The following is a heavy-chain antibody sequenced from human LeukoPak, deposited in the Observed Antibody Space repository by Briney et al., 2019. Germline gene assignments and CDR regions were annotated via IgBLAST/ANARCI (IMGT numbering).Heavy chain of an antibody. CDR3: AARDSYGSGSYPIDY. CDR1: GFTFSSSW. Sequence: GGSLRLSCAASGFTFSSSWMYWVRQAPGKGLEWVANINQDASEKNYVGSVKGRFTISRDNAKNSLYLQMNSLRAEDTAVYYCAARDSYGSGSYPIDYWGQGTLVTVSS. V-gene: IGHV3-7*01. CDR2: INQDASEK. D-gene: IGHD3-10*01. J-gene: IGHJ4*02.